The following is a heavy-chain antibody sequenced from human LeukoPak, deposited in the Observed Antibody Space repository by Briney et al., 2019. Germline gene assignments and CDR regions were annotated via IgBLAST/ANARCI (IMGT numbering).Heavy chain of an antibody. CDR3: ARARISGDYAFGHDY. J-gene: IGHJ4*02. D-gene: IGHD1-14*01. CDR1: GYSISSGYY. CDR2: IYHSGST. Sequence: SETLSLTCTVSGYSISSGYYWGWIRQPPGKGLEWIGSIYHSGSTYYNPSLKSRVTISVDTSKNQFPLKLSSVTAADTAVYYCARARISGDYAFGHDYWGQGTLVSVSS. V-gene: IGHV4-38-2*02.